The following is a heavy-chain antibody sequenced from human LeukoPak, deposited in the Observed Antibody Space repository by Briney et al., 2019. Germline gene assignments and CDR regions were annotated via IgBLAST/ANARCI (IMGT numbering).Heavy chain of an antibody. CDR2: IKSKTDGGTT. CDR1: GFTFSNAW. Sequence: PGGSLRLSCAASGFTFSNAWMSWVRQAPGKGLEWVGRIKSKTDGGTTDYAAPVKGRFTISRGDSKNTLDLQMNSLKTEDTAVYYCTGATGTLIKYYYGMDVWGQGTTVTVSS. D-gene: IGHD4-17*01. V-gene: IGHV3-15*01. J-gene: IGHJ6*02. CDR3: TGATGTLIKYYYGMDV.